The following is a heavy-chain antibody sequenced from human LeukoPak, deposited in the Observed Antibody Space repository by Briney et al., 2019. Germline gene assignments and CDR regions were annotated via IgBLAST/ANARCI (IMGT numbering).Heavy chain of an antibody. J-gene: IGHJ4*02. V-gene: IGHV4-59*01. CDR1: GGSISSYY. Sequence: SETLSLTCTVSGGSISSYYWIWIRQPPGKGLEWIGYIYYRGRTNYNPSLKSRVTISVDTPKNQFSLKLSSVTAADTAVYYCARVLGCSTTSCYAAYIDSWGQGTLVTVSS. CDR2: IYYRGRT. D-gene: IGHD2-2*01. CDR3: ARVLGCSTTSCYAAYIDS.